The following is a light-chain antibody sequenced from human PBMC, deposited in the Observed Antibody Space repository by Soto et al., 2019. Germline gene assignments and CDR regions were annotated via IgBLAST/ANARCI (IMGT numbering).Light chain of an antibody. CDR1: SSDGADYKD. CDR2: GVT. CDR3: SSYTTSSTV. J-gene: IGLJ1*01. Sequence: QSVLTQPASVSGSPGQSITISCTGTSSDGADYKDVSWYQQHPGKAPKLMIYGVTYRPSGVSNRFSGSKSGTTASLTISGLQAEDEAEYYCSSYTTSSTVFGTGTKLTVL. V-gene: IGLV2-14*01.